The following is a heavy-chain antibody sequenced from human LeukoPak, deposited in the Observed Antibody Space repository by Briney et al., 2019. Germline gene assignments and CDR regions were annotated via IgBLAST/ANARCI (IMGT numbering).Heavy chain of an antibody. CDR3: ARDSGVDALIDY. CDR1: GFSFSTYA. Sequence: GGSLRLSCAASGFSFSTYALNWVRQAPGKGLEWGSYISSSSSTIYYADSVKGRFTTSRDNAKNSLHLQMNSLRDEDTAVYYCARDSGVDALIDYWGQGTLVTVSA. D-gene: IGHD3-3*01. J-gene: IGHJ4*02. CDR2: ISSSSSTI. V-gene: IGHV3-48*02.